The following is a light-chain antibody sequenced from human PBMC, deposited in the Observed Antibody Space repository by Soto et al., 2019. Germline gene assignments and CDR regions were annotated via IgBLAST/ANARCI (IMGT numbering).Light chain of an antibody. CDR1: QSISSY. Sequence: DMQMTHSPSSLSASVGYRVTITCRASQSISSYLNWYQQKPGKAPKLLIYAASSLQSGVPSRFSGSGSGTDFTLTISSLQPEDFASDYCQQSYSTPYTFGQGTKLEIK. V-gene: IGKV1-39*01. J-gene: IGKJ2*01. CDR2: AAS. CDR3: QQSYSTPYT.